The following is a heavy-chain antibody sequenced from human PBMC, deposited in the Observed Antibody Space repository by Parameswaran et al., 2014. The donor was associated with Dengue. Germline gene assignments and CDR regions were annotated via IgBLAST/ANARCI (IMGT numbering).Heavy chain of an antibody. Sequence: VRQAPGKGLEWVSAISGSGGSTYYADSVKGRFTISRDNSKNTLYLQMNSLRAEDTAVYYCAKGWNYVDYWGQGTLVTVSS. D-gene: IGHD1-1*01. J-gene: IGHJ4*02. CDR3: AKGWNYVDY. CDR2: ISGSGGST. V-gene: IGHV3-23*01.